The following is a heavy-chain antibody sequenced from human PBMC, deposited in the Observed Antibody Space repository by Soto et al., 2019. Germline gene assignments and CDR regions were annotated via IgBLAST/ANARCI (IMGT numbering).Heavy chain of an antibody. CDR1: GGSISSSSYY. J-gene: IGHJ4*02. CDR2: IYYSGST. Sequence: QLQLQESGPGLVKPSETLSLTCTVSGGSISSSSYYWGWIRQPPGKGLEWIGSIYYSGSTYYDPSLKSRVTISVDTSKNQFSLKLSSVTAADTAVYYCAKGIWSGVDYWGQGTLVTVSS. V-gene: IGHV4-39*01. CDR3: AKGIWSGVDY. D-gene: IGHD3-3*01.